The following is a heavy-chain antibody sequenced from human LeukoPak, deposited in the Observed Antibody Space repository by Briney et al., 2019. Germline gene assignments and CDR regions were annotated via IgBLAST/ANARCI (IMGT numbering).Heavy chain of an antibody. V-gene: IGHV4-59*01. CDR3: ARFSQQLAQYYYYGMDV. D-gene: IGHD6-13*01. Sequence: PSETLSLTCTVSGGSISSYYWSWIRQPPGKGLEWIGYIYYSGSTNYNPSLKSRVTLSVDTSKNQFSLKLSSLTAADTAVYYCARFSQQLAQYYYYGMDVWGQGTTVTVSS. J-gene: IGHJ6*02. CDR1: GGSISSYY. CDR2: IYYSGST.